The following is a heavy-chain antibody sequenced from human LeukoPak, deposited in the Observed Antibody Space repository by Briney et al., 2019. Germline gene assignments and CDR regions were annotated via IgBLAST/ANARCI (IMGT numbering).Heavy chain of an antibody. CDR2: IRYDGSNK. D-gene: IGHD2-2*01. J-gene: IGHJ4*02. CDR3: AKSEFHCSSTSCPFDY. CDR1: GFTFSSYG. V-gene: IGHV3-30*02. Sequence: PGGSLRLSCAASGFTFSSYGMHWVRQAPGKGLEWVAFIRYDGSNKYYADPVKGRFTISRDNPKNTLYLQMNSLRAEDTAVYYCAKSEFHCSSTSCPFDYWGQGTLVTVSS.